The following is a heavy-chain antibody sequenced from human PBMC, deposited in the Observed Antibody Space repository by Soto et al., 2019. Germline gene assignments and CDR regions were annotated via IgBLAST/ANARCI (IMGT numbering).Heavy chain of an antibody. CDR2: IQSDASKK. D-gene: IGHD2-2*01. CDR3: ARDDCGRPSCLAC. Sequence: QPGGSLRLSCAASGFTFSHYGMHWVRQAPGKGLEWVAAIQSDASKKYYADSVKGRFAISRDSSTDTVYLQMNTLRAEDTALYYCARDDCGRPSCLACWGQGTLVTVSS. CDR1: GFTFSHYG. J-gene: IGHJ4*02. V-gene: IGHV3-33*01.